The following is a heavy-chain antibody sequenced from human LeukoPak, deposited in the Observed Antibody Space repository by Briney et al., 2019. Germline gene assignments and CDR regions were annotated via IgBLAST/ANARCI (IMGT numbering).Heavy chain of an antibody. Sequence: GGSLRLSCAVSGFTFSSYWMSWVRQAPGKGLEWVANIKHDGSEKYYVDSVKGRFTISRDNAKNSLSLQMNSLRAEDTAVYYCARGRLVVVPAAVDYGGQGPLSTAS. D-gene: IGHD2-2*01. J-gene: IGHJ4*02. CDR3: ARGRLVVVPAAVDY. CDR2: IKHDGSEK. V-gene: IGHV3-7*04. CDR1: GFTFSSYW.